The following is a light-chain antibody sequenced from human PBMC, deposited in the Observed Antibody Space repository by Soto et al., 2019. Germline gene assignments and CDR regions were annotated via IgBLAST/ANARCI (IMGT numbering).Light chain of an antibody. CDR1: QSVSSSY. J-gene: IGKJ1*01. V-gene: IGKV3-20*01. CDR3: QQDGKPYWT. Sequence: EIVLTQSPGTLSLSPGERATLSCRTSQSVSSSYLAWYQQKPGQAPRLLIYGASTRATGIPYRFSGSGYGTDFTLTISRLEPEDFAVYYCQQDGKPYWTFGQGNNVQIK. CDR2: GAS.